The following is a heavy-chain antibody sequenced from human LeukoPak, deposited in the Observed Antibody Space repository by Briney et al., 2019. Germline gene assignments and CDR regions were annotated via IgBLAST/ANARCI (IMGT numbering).Heavy chain of an antibody. J-gene: IGHJ4*02. Sequence: SETLSLTCTVSGGSISSGSYYWSWIRQPAGKGLEWIGRIYTSGSTNYNPSLKSRVTISVDTSKNQFSLKLSSVTAADTAVYYCARVGGGSGTGAYWGQGTLVTVSS. CDR2: IYTSGST. CDR1: GGSISSGSYY. V-gene: IGHV4-61*02. CDR3: ARVGGGSGTGAY. D-gene: IGHD3-10*01.